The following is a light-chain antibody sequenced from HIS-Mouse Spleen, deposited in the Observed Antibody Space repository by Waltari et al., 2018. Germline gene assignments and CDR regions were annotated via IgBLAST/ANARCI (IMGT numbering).Light chain of an antibody. Sequence: SYELTQPPSASVSPGQPARITCPGDGFPKKSAYWYQQKSGRAPVLVIDEDSKRPSGIPERFSGSSSGTMATLTISGAQVEDESDYYCYSTDSSGNHRVFGGGTKLTVL. CDR3: YSTDSSGNHRV. V-gene: IGLV3-10*01. CDR2: EDS. J-gene: IGLJ2*01. CDR1: GFPKKS.